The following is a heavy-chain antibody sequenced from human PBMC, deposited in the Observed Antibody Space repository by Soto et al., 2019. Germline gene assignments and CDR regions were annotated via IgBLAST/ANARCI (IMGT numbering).Heavy chain of an antibody. CDR2: IAYDGSSK. CDR3: AKDRGAMGASTHFDY. D-gene: IGHD1-26*01. V-gene: IGHV3-30*18. CDR1: RFIFNNYG. J-gene: IGHJ4*02. Sequence: GGSLRLSCEASRFIFNNYGMHWVRQAPGEGLEWVAVIAYDGSSKYYSDSVKGRFTISRDNSKNTLFLQMNSLRVEDTAVYYCAKDRGAMGASTHFDYGGQGALVTVSS.